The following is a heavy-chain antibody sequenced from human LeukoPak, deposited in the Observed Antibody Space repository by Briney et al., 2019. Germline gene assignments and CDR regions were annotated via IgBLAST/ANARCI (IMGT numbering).Heavy chain of an antibody. J-gene: IGHJ4*02. V-gene: IGHV1-2*06. CDR2: INPNSGGT. D-gene: IGHD3-22*01. CDR1: GYTFTGYY. Sequence: GASVKVSCKASGYTFTGYYMHWVRQAPGQGLEWMGRINPNSGGTSYAQKFQGRVTMTRDTSISTAYMELSRLRSDDTAVYYCAREAGGYYDSSGYSYWGQGTLVTVSS. CDR3: AREAGGYYDSSGYSY.